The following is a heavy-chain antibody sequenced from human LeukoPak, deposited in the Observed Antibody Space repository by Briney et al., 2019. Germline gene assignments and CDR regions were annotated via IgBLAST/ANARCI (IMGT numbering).Heavy chain of an antibody. V-gene: IGHV1-69*13. CDR2: IIPIFGTA. J-gene: IGHJ6*02. Sequence: VASVKVSCKASGGTFSSYAISWVRQAPGQGLEWMGGIIPIFGTANYAQKFQGRVTITADESTSTAYMELSSLRSEDTAVYYCARPGGDTAMVTIPSYYGMDVWGQGTTVTVSS. CDR3: ARPGGDTAMVTIPSYYGMDV. CDR1: GGTFSSYA. D-gene: IGHD5-18*01.